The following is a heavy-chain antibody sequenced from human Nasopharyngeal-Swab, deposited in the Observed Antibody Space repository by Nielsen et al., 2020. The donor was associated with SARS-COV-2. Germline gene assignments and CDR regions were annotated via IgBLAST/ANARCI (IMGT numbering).Heavy chain of an antibody. D-gene: IGHD3-10*01. J-gene: IGHJ4*02. CDR2: VYISGGA. CDR1: GDSISGYY. V-gene: IGHV4-4*07. Sequence: SETLSLTCTVSGDSISGYYWTWIRQPAGRGLEWIGRVYISGGANYNPSLKSRVTMSVDTSKNQFSLKLSSVTAADTAVYYCAREGYYFGSGCYYFWGQGTLVTSPQ. CDR3: AREGYYFGSGCYYF.